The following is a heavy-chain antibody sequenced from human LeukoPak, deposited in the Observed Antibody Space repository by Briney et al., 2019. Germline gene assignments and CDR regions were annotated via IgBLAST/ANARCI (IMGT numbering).Heavy chain of an antibody. D-gene: IGHD2-2*01. CDR3: TRDFVVYYYGMDV. CDR1: GFTFGDYA. CDR2: IRSKAYGGTT. V-gene: IGHV3-49*04. J-gene: IGHJ6*02. Sequence: GGSLRLSCTASGFTFGDYAMSWVRQAPGKGLEWVCFIRSKAYGGTTEYAASVKGRFTISRDDSKSIAYLQMNSLKTEDTAVYYCTRDFVVYYYGMDVWGQGTTVTVSS.